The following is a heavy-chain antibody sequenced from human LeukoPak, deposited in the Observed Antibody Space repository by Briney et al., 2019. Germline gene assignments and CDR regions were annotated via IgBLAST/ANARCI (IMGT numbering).Heavy chain of an antibody. Sequence: PSETLSLTCAVYGGSFSGYYWTWIRQPPGKGLEWIGEINHSGSTNYNPSLKSRVTISVDTSKNQFSLKLSSVTAADTAVYYCARPTPVTTHYFQHWGQGTLVTVSS. V-gene: IGHV4-34*01. CDR2: INHSGST. J-gene: IGHJ1*01. CDR3: ARPTPVTTHYFQH. D-gene: IGHD4-17*01. CDR1: GGSFSGYY.